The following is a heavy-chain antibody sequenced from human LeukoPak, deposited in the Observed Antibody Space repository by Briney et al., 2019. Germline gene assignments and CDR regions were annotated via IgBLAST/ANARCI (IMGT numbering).Heavy chain of an antibody. D-gene: IGHD2-2*01. J-gene: IGHJ6*03. Sequence: PSETLSLTCTVSGGSISSYYWSWIRQPPGEGLEWIGYIYYSGSSSYNPSLKSRVTMSVDTSKNQLSLKLSSVTAADTAVYYCARWCCSSNTCYHMDVWGKGTTVTVSS. CDR2: IYYSGSS. CDR1: GGSISSYY. CDR3: ARWCCSSNTCYHMDV. V-gene: IGHV4-59*01.